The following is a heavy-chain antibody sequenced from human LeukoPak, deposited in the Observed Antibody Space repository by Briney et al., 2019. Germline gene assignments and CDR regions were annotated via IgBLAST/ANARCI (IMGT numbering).Heavy chain of an antibody. D-gene: IGHD3-9*01. CDR3: ARGHYDVLAASYKWTPDY. CDR2: ITSGGDYI. Sequence: GGSLRLSCAASGSTFNTFNMNWVRQAPGKGLKWVSSITSGGDYIYYADSVKGRFTTSRDNAKNSLSLQLNSLRVEDTAVYYCARGHYDVLAASYKWTPDYWGQGTLVTVSS. V-gene: IGHV3-21*01. CDR1: GSTFNTFN. J-gene: IGHJ4*02.